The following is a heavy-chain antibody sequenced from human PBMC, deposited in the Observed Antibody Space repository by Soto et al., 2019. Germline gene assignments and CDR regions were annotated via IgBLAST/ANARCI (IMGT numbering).Heavy chain of an antibody. J-gene: IGHJ5*02. CDR3: AKDGNPIPYLTGYYRLGWFDP. D-gene: IGHD3-9*01. V-gene: IGHV3-23*01. CDR1: GFTFSSYA. Sequence: TGGSLRLSCAASGFTFSSYAMSWVRQAPGKGLEWVSAISGSGGSTYYADSVKSRFTISRDNSKNTLYLQMNSLRAEDTAVYYCAKDGNPIPYLTGYYRLGWFDPWGQGTLVTVSS. CDR2: ISGSGGST.